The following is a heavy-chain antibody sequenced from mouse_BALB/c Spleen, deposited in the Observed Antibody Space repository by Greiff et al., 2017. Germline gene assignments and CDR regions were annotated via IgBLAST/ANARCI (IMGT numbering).Heavy chain of an antibody. V-gene: IGHV5-17*02. D-gene: IGHD1-1*01. CDR3: ARSGRAEAWFAY. CDR2: ISSGSSTI. J-gene: IGHJ3*01. CDR1: GFTFSSFG. Sequence: EVQRVESGGGLVQPGGSRKLSCAASGFTFSSFGMHWVRQAPEKGLEWVAYISSGSSTIYYADTVKGRFTISRDNPKNTLFLQMTSLRSEDTAMYYCARSGRAEAWFAYWGQGTLVTVSA.